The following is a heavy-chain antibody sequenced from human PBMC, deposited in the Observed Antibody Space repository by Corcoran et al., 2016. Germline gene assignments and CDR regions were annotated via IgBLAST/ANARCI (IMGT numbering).Heavy chain of an antibody. CDR1: GYTFTDYG. CDR3: TRDHGETIARLSHFDY. CDR2: ISAYNGNT. V-gene: IGHV1-18*01. Sequence: QVQLVQSGGEVKKPGASVKVSCKASGYTFTDYGISWVRRAPGQGLEWMGWISAYNGNTDDTQKFQGRVTMTTDTSTSTAYMELRSLGSDDTAVYYCTRDHGETIARLSHFDYWGQGTRVTVSS. D-gene: IGHD1-7*01. J-gene: IGHJ4*02.